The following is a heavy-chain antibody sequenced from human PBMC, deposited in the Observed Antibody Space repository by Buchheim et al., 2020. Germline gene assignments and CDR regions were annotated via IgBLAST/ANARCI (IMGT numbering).Heavy chain of an antibody. CDR1: GFTFSSYA. J-gene: IGHJ6*02. Sequence: QVQLVESGGGVVQPGRSLRLSCAASGFTFSSYAMHWVRQAPGKGLEWVAVISYDGSNKYYADSVKGRFTISSDNSKNTLYLQMNSLRAEDTAVYYCARNLGYCSSTSCTLYYYYGMDVWGQGTT. D-gene: IGHD2-2*03. V-gene: IGHV3-30*04. CDR3: ARNLGYCSSTSCTLYYYYGMDV. CDR2: ISYDGSNK.